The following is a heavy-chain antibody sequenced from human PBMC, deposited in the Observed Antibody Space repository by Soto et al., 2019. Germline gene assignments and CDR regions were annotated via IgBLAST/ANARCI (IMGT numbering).Heavy chain of an antibody. V-gene: IGHV3-30-3*01. CDR3: ARDWTYYYDSSGETPVRYYYYGMDV. CDR1: GFTFSSYA. Sequence: QVQLVESXXXXVQPGRSLRLSCAASGFTFSSYAMHWVRQAPGKGLEWVAXXSXXXSNKYYADSVKGRFTISRDNSKNTLYLQMNSLRAEDTAVYYCARDWTYYYDSSGETPVRYYYYGMDVWGQGTTVTVSS. D-gene: IGHD3-22*01. J-gene: IGHJ6*02. CDR2: XSXXXSNK.